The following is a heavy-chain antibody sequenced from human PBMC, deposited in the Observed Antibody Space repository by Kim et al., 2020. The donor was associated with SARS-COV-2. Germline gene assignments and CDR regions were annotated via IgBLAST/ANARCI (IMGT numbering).Heavy chain of an antibody. CDR3: VRENYWAFDI. Sequence: GGSLRLSCATSGFTLSTYSMNRVRQAPGKGLEWVSHVSGSVTTTKYADSVKGRFTISRDNAKNSLSLQMNGLRAEETAVYYCVRENYWAFDIWGQGTMVTVAS. CDR1: GFTLSTYS. V-gene: IGHV3-48*04. D-gene: IGHD2-15*01. CDR2: VSGSVTTT. J-gene: IGHJ3*02.